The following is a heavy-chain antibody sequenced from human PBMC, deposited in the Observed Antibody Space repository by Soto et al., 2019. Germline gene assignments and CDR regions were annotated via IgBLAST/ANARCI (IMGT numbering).Heavy chain of an antibody. Sequence: PSETLSLTWAVSGGSISSGGYSWSWIRQPPGKGLEWIGYIYHSGSTYYNPSLKSRVTISVDRSKNQFSLKLSSVTAEDTAVYYCTRGGGRAPYYNPMDVWGQGTTVTVSS. D-gene: IGHD2-15*01. V-gene: IGHV4-30-2*01. CDR2: IYHSGST. CDR3: TRGGGRAPYYNPMDV. J-gene: IGHJ6*02. CDR1: GGSISSGGYS.